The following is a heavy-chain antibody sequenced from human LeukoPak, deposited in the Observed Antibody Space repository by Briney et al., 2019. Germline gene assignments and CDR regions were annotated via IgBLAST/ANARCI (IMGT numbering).Heavy chain of an antibody. CDR1: GFTFSDCW. D-gene: IGHD7-27*01. CDR2: INIDGSDT. J-gene: IGHJ4*02. CDR3: ARDRSPTNGGFDY. V-gene: IGHV3-74*01. Sequence: GGSLRLSCAASGFTFSDCWMHWVRQAPGKGLVWVSRINIDGSDTTYADSVKGRFTISRDNAKSTLYLQMNRLRVEDTAVYFCARDRSPTNGGFDYWGKGTLVTVSS.